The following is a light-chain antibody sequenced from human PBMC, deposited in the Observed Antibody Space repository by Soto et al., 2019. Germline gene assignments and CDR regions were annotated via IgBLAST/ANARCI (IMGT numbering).Light chain of an antibody. V-gene: IGLV2-18*02. J-gene: IGLJ1*01. CDR2: DVT. CDR3: NSYTTSSTYV. CDR1: SRDVGSYNR. Sequence: QSVLTQLASVSGSPGQSITIACTGASRDVGSYNRVSWYQQAPGTAPKLIIHDVTNRPSGVPERFSGSKSGNTASLTISGLQTEDEADYYCNSYTTSSTYVFGTGTKATVL.